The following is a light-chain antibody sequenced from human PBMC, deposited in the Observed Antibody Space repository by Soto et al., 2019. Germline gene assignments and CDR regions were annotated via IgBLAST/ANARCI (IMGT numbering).Light chain of an antibody. CDR3: QQASSYPLT. J-gene: IGKJ4*01. CDR1: ENINNW. Sequence: DIQMTQSPSSVSASVGDRVTITCRASENINNWLDWYQQTPGKAPKLLICETSTLQSGVPPRFSGSRSGADFTLTISSLQPEDFATYYCQQASSYPLTFGGGTRVE. V-gene: IGKV1-12*01. CDR2: ETS.